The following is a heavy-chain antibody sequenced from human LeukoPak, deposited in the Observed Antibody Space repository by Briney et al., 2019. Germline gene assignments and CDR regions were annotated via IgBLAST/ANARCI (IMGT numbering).Heavy chain of an antibody. D-gene: IGHD4-23*01. CDR3: ARNSGDY. Sequence: SETLSLTCIVSGASINNYFWTWIRQPAGKGLEWIGRIYSGGSTIYNPSLNSRVTMSLDTSKNQFSLKLISVTAADTAVYYCARNSGDYWGQGTLVTVSS. V-gene: IGHV4-4*07. CDR1: GASINNYF. CDR2: IYSGGST. J-gene: IGHJ4*02.